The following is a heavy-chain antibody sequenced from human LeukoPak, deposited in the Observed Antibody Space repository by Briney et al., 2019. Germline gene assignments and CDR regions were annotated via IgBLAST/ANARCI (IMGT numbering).Heavy chain of an antibody. Sequence: SVKVSCKASGGTFSSYAISWVRQAPGQGLEWMGRIIPIFGTANYAQKFQGRVTITTDESTSTAYMELSSLRSEDTAVYYCATGESGAQFFDYWGQGTLVTVSS. CDR2: IIPIFGTA. CDR3: ATGESGAQFFDY. V-gene: IGHV1-69*05. D-gene: IGHD3-10*01. J-gene: IGHJ4*02. CDR1: GGTFSSYA.